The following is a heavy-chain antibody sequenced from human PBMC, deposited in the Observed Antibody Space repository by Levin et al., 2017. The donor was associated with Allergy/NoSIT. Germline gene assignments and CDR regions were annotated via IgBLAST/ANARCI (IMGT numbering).Heavy chain of an antibody. CDR2: ISSDSNTI. J-gene: IGHJ2*01. CDR1: GFTFSNYN. Sequence: LSLTCAASGFTFSNYNMNWVRQAPGKGLEWVSHISSDSNTIYYADSVKGRFTISRDNAKNSLYLQMNSLRAEDTAVYYCVRYFDLWGRGSLVTVSS. CDR3: VRYFDL. V-gene: IGHV3-48*01.